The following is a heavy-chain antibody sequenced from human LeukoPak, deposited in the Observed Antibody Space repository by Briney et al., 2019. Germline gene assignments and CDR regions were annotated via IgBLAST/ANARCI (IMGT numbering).Heavy chain of an antibody. CDR1: GGTFSSYA. V-gene: IGHV1-69*06. CDR3: ARVGSRGYSGYDYNWFDP. D-gene: IGHD5-12*01. J-gene: IGHJ5*02. CDR2: IIPIFGTA. Sequence: GASVSVSCKASGGTFSSYAISGVRQAPGEGVEWMGRIIPIFGTANYAQTFQGRLTITADKSTSTAYMELSSLRSEHTAVYYCARVGSRGYSGYDYNWFDPWGQGTLVTVSS.